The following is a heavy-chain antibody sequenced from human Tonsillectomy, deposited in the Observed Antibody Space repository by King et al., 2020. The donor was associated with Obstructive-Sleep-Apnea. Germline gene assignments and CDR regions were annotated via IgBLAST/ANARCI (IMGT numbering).Heavy chain of an antibody. CDR2: ISGSGGST. CDR3: AKDTLWFGAPGTCFDP. D-gene: IGHD3-10*01. J-gene: IGHJ5*02. Sequence: VQLVESGGGLVQPGGSLRLSCAASGFTFSSYAMSWVRQAPGKGLEWVSAISGSGGSTYYADSVKGRFTISRDKSKNTLYLQMNSLRAEDTAVYYCAKDTLWFGAPGTCFDPWGQGTLVTLSS. V-gene: IGHV3-23*04. CDR1: GFTFSSYA.